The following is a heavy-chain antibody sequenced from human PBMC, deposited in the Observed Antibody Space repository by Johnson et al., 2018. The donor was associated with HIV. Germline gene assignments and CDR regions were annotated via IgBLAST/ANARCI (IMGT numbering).Heavy chain of an antibody. CDR2: IKQDGSEK. J-gene: IGHJ3*02. D-gene: IGHD3-10*01. CDR3: ARGDGSGSTGAFDI. V-gene: IGHV3-7*03. CDR1: GFSFSSYW. Sequence: VQLVESGGGLVQPGWSLRLSCAASGFSFSSYWMSWVRQAPGKGLEWVANIKQDGSEKYYVDSVKGRFTIFRDNAKNSLYLQMNSLRDEDTALYHCARGDGSGSTGAFDIWGQGTMVTVSS.